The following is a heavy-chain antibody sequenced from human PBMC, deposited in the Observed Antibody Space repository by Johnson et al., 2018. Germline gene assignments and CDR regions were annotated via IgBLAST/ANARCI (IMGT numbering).Heavy chain of an antibody. CDR1: GFTFSSYG. Sequence: QVQLVESGGGVVQPGRSLRLSCAASGFTFSSYGMHWVRQAPGKGLEWVAVISYDGSNKYYADSVKGRFTISRDNSKNTLYLQMNSRRAEGTAVYYCANGIVWGTARESLEYVQHWGQGTLVTVSS. D-gene: IGHD2-21*02. CDR3: ANGIVWGTARESLEYVQH. V-gene: IGHV3-30*18. CDR2: ISYDGSNK. J-gene: IGHJ1*01.